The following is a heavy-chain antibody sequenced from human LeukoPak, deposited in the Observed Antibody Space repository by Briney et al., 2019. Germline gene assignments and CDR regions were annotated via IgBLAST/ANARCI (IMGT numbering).Heavy chain of an antibody. J-gene: IGHJ4*02. CDR1: GGTFSSYA. Sequence: SVKVSCKASGGTFSSYAISWVRQAPGQGLEWMGGIIPIFGTANYTQRFQGRVTITADESTNTVYLELSSLRYDDTAVYYCAREPLGCGGDSHFDYWGQGTLVTVSS. CDR2: IIPIFGTA. D-gene: IGHD2-21*02. V-gene: IGHV1-69*01. CDR3: AREPLGCGGDSHFDY.